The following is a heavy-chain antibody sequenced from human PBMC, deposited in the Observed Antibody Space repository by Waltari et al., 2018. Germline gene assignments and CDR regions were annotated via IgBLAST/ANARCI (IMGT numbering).Heavy chain of an antibody. V-gene: IGHV4-34*01. J-gene: IGHJ4*02. CDR2: INHSGSP. CDR1: GGSFSGYY. Sequence: QVQLQQWGAGLLKPSETLSLTCAVYGGSFSGYYWSWIRQPPGKGLEWIGEINHSGSPNPNPTPNLRVTISVDTSKNRFSLMLSSVTAAYTSLYFFASSVIAPDYYYGSGSYRETSRGLGYWGQGTLVTVSS. CDR3: ASSVIAPDYYYGSGSYRETSRGLGY. D-gene: IGHD3-10*01.